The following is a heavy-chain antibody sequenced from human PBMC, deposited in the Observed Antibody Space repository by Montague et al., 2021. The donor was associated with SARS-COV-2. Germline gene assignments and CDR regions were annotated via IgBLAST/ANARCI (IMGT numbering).Heavy chain of an antibody. D-gene: IGHD3-22*01. Sequence: SGSTHYSPSLKSRVTISVDTSKNQLSLKVISATAADTAVYYCSRIGYESVGYYDIYPEWGQGNLVNGSS. J-gene: IGHJ1*01. CDR3: SRIGYESVGYYDIYPE. V-gene: IGHV4-59*01. CDR2: SGST.